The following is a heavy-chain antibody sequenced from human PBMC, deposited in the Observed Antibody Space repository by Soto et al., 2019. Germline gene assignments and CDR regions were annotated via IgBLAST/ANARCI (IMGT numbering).Heavy chain of an antibody. Sequence: SETLSLTCTVSGGSISSGGYYWSWIRQHPGKGLEWIGYIYYSGSTYYNPSLKSRVTISVDTSKNQFSLKLSSVTAADTAVYYSASTATGYYNIDYWGQGTMVTRLL. D-gene: IGHD3-9*01. CDR3: ASTATGYYNIDY. V-gene: IGHV4-31*03. J-gene: IGHJ4*02. CDR1: GGSISSGGYY. CDR2: IYYSGST.